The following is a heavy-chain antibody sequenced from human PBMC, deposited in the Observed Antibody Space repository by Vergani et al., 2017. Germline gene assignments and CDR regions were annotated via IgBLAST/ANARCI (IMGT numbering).Heavy chain of an antibody. V-gene: IGHV4-61*02. J-gene: IGHJ6*03. CDR2: ISGSGDS. Sequence: QMQLQESGPGLVKPSQTLSLTCTVSGGSLNSGNFYWSWIRQSAGKGLECLGRISGSGDSSDNPSLIDRITMSVDTSNNNFSLRLSSVTAADTAVYYCARERCTSGSCFTPGYYYMDVWGRGTKVTVSS. D-gene: IGHD1-26*01. CDR1: GGSLNSGNFY. CDR3: ARERCTSGSCFTPGYYYMDV.